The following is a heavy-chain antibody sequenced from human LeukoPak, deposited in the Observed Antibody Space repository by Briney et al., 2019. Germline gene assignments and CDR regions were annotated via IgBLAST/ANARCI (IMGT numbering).Heavy chain of an antibody. Sequence: SVKVSCKTSGGTFSSYTISWVRQAPGQGLEWMGGIIPIFGTPHYAQKFQDRVTITADASTSTAYMELSSLRSEDTAVYYCARAYMTATRHFDSWGQGTLVSVSS. CDR1: GGTFSSYT. D-gene: IGHD2-21*02. CDR2: IIPIFGTP. J-gene: IGHJ4*02. CDR3: ARAYMTATRHFDS. V-gene: IGHV1-69*01.